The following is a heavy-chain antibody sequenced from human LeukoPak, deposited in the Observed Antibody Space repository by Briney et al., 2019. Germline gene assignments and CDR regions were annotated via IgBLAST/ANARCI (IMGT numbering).Heavy chain of an antibody. D-gene: IGHD3-22*01. J-gene: IGHJ4*02. V-gene: IGHV3-30*18. Sequence: PGGSLRLSCAASGFTFSSYGMHWVRQAPGKGREGGAVISYDGSNKYYADSVKGRFTISRDNSKNTLYLQMNSLRAEDTAVYYCAKDGGWLEGYFGYWGQGTLVTVSS. CDR1: GFTFSSYG. CDR2: ISYDGSNK. CDR3: AKDGGWLEGYFGY.